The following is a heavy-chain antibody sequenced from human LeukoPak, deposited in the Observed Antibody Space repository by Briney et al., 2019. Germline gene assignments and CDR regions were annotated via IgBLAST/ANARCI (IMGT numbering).Heavy chain of an antibody. Sequence: PSETLSLTCAVSGDSITTYYWSWVWQPAGKGLEWIGRINTSGSTNYKPSLKSRVTMSLDTSNKQFSLKLSSVTAADTAVYYCARDRRYVGWKAPVFYYYYMDVWGKGTTVTVSS. J-gene: IGHJ6*03. V-gene: IGHV4-4*07. CDR3: ARDRRYVGWKAPVFYYYYMDV. CDR1: GDSITTYY. CDR2: INTSGST. D-gene: IGHD1-1*01.